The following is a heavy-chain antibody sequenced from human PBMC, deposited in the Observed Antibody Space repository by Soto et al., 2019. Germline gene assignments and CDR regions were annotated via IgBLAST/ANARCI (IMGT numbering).Heavy chain of an antibody. CDR3: ARGDKLSLYPELDY. V-gene: IGHV1-2*04. CDR2: INVNSGGT. Sequence: QVQLVQSGAEVKKPGASVKVSCKASGYTFTGNYMHWVRQAPGQGFEGMGWINVNSGGTKYAQKFQGCVTMTRDTSISTAYMELSRLRSDDTAVYYCARGDKLSLYPELDYWGQGTLVTVSS. CDR1: GYTFTGNY. D-gene: IGHD3-16*02. J-gene: IGHJ4*02.